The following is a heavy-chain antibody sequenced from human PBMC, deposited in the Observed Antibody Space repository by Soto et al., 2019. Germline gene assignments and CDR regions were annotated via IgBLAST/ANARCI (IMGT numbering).Heavy chain of an antibody. D-gene: IGHD1-26*01. CDR3: ARHLVEYADGKPFDY. CDR1: GFIFRDWF. Sequence: PGGSLRLSCAASGFIFRDWFMSWIRQAPGKGLEWISYISKDSGRATRYADSVKGRFTISRDNAKNSLFLQMNNLTVEDTAVYYCARHLVEYADGKPFDYWGQGTLVTVSS. J-gene: IGHJ4*02. CDR2: ISKDSGRAT. V-gene: IGHV3-11*01.